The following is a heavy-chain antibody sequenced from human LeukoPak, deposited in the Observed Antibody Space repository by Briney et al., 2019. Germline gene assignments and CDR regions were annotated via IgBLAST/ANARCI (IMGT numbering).Heavy chain of an antibody. CDR2: IYCDDDA. CDR1: GFSLHTSGMA. CDR3: VRDSSGSH. J-gene: IGHJ4*02. Sequence: SGPTLVNPTQPLTLTCTFSGFSLHTSGMAVGWVRQPPVKAPEWLAIIYCDDDARYSPSPKSRLTITKDAFKNQVVLTMTNVDSVDTATYYCVRDSSGSHWGQGALVTVSS. D-gene: IGHD3-22*01. V-gene: IGHV2-5*02.